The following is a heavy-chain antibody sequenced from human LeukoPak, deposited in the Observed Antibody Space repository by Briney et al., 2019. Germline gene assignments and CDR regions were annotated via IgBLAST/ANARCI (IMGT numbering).Heavy chain of an antibody. Sequence: PSETLSLTCTVSGGSISTYYWRWIRQPAGKGLEWIGRIYTSGSTNYNPSLKSRVTMSVDTSKNQFSLKLSSVTAADTAVYYCAREGLAVALDYWGQGTLVTVSS. J-gene: IGHJ4*02. V-gene: IGHV4-4*07. CDR2: IYTSGST. D-gene: IGHD6-19*01. CDR3: AREGLAVALDY. CDR1: GGSISTYY.